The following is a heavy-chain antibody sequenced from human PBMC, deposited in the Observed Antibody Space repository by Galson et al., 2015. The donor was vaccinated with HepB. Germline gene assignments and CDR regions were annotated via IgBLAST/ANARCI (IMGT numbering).Heavy chain of an antibody. CDR1: GFTFSSYG. CDR2: IRYDRSNK. J-gene: IGHJ4*02. CDR3: ARDGGAAAGMGGIDY. V-gene: IGHV3-33*01. Sequence: SLRLSCAASGFTFSSYGMHWVRQAPGKGLEWVAVIRYDRSNKYYADSVKGRFTISRDNSKNTLYLQMNSLRAEDTAVYYCARDGGAAAGMGGIDYWGQGTLVTVSS. D-gene: IGHD6-13*01.